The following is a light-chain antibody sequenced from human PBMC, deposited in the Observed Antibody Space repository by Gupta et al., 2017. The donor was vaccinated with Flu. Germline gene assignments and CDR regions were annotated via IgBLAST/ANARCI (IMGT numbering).Light chain of an antibody. CDR2: GAS. CDR3: QQTHGTPPT. V-gene: IGKV1-39*01. CDR1: QPISTY. Sequence: DFQMTQSPSSLSASVGDRVTITCRASQPISTYLNWYQQKPGKAPKLLTYGASSLPSGVPSRFSASGSGTDFTLTISSLEREDFATYYCQQTHGTPPTFGPGTKVDIK. J-gene: IGKJ3*01.